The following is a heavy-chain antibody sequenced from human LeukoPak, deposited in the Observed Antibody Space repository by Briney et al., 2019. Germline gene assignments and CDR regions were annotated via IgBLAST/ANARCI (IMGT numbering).Heavy chain of an antibody. CDR1: GYSFTNYW. CDR2: IYPGDSDT. Sequence: GESLKISCKSSGYSFTNYWIAWVRQMPGKGMEWMGIIYPGDSDTRYSPSFQGQVTISADKSISTAYLQWSSLKASDTAMYYCALGNDYYMDVWGKGTTVTVSS. V-gene: IGHV5-51*01. D-gene: IGHD7-27*01. J-gene: IGHJ6*03. CDR3: ALGNDYYMDV.